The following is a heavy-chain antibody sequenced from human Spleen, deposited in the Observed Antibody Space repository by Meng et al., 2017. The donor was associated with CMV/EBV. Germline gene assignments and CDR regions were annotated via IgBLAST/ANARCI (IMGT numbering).Heavy chain of an antibody. Sequence: ASVKVSCKASGYTFTSYDVNWVRQAPGQGLEWMGWVNPNSGNTGYAQKFQGRVIMTWDTSLNTAYMELSRLRSNDTAVFYCARGGLSTALPEAPSSSSIDSWGQGTLVTVSS. CDR2: VNPNSGNT. J-gene: IGHJ1*01. CDR3: ARGGLSTALPEAPSSSSIDS. CDR1: GYTFTSYD. D-gene: IGHD2/OR15-2a*01. V-gene: IGHV1-8*01.